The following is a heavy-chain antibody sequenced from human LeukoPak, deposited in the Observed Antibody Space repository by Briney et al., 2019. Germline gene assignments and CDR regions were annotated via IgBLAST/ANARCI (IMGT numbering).Heavy chain of an antibody. J-gene: IGHJ4*02. Sequence: GGSLRLSCAASGFPFSSYPMHWVRQAPGKGLEWVAVISYDGSNKNCADSVKGRFTISRDNSTNTLYLQMNSLRAEDTAVYYCARDVWDYYDSRAYVLWGQGTLVTVSS. CDR3: ARDVWDYYDSRAYVL. CDR1: GFPFSSYP. CDR2: ISYDGSNK. D-gene: IGHD3-22*01. V-gene: IGHV3-30*04.